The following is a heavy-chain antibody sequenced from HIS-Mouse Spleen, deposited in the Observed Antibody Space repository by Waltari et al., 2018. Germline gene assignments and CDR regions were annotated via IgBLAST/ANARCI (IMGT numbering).Heavy chain of an antibody. CDR2: IYYSGST. D-gene: IGHD2-21*02. V-gene: IGHV4-39*01. CDR1: GVSISSSSYY. CDR3: ARKRTASGWFDP. J-gene: IGHJ5*02. Sequence: QLQLQESGPGLVKPSETLSLTCTVPGVSISSSSYYWGWIRQPPGKGLEWIGSIYYSGSTYYNPSLKSRVTISVDTSKNQFSLKLSSVTAADTAVYYCARKRTASGWFDPWGQGTLVTVSS.